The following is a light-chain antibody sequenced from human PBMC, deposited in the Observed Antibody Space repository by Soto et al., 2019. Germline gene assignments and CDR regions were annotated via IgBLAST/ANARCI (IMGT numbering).Light chain of an antibody. CDR3: QQSYSIPLT. J-gene: IGKJ4*01. Sequence: DIQMTQSPSSLSASVGDRFTITCRASQSISSYLSWYQHKPEKAPKFLIYTASSLQSGVPSRFSGSESGTDFTLTISSLQPEDFATYYCQQSYSIPLTFGGGTKVDIK. V-gene: IGKV1-39*01. CDR1: QSISSY. CDR2: TAS.